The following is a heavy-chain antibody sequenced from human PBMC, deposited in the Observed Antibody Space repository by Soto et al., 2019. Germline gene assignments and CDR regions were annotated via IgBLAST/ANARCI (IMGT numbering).Heavy chain of an antibody. CDR2: IYYSGST. D-gene: IGHD3-10*01. CDR1: GGSISNYY. CDR3: ARALYGSGAYGGFDS. J-gene: IGHJ5*01. Sequence: SETLSLTCTVSGGSISNYYWTWIRRPPGKGLEWIGYIYYSGSTNYNPSLKSRVTISVDTSKNQFSLKLSSVTAADTAVYYCARALYGSGAYGGFDSWGQGTLVTVSS. V-gene: IGHV4-59*01.